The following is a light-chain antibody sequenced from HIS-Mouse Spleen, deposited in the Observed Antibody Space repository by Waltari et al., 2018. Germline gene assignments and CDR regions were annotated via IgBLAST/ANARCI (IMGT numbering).Light chain of an antibody. Sequence: QSALTQPASVSGSPGQSITISCTGTSSDVGGYNYVSWYQQPPGKAPKLMIYDVSNRRSGVSNRFSGSKSGNTASLTISGLQAEDEADYYCSSYTSSSFNVVFGGGTKLTVL. V-gene: IGLV2-14*03. CDR3: SSYTSSSFNVV. CDR1: SSDVGGYNY. J-gene: IGLJ2*01. CDR2: DVS.